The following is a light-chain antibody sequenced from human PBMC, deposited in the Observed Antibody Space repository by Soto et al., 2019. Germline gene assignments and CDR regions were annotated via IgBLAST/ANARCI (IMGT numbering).Light chain of an antibody. CDR1: QSIDSW. CDR2: KAS. CDR3: QHYKSYPWT. V-gene: IGKV1-5*03. Sequence: DIQITQAPSTLSGSVGDRVTITCRASQSIDSWLAWYQQKPGKAPKFLMYKASNLESGVPSRFSGSGSETEFTLTISSLQPDDFAIYYCQHYKSYPWTFGQGTKVDIK. J-gene: IGKJ1*01.